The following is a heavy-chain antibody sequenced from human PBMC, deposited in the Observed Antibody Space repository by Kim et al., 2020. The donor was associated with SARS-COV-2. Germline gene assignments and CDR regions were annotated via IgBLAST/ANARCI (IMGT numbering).Heavy chain of an antibody. V-gene: IGHV3-53*01. J-gene: IGHJ4*02. CDR1: GFSVNTNY. Sequence: GGSLRLSCAGSGFSVNTNYMSWVRQAPGKGLEWVSVIDSGGTTYYADSVRGRFTISRDISKNTVYLQMHSLRAEDTAMYYCARDSAGGYDYLDYWGQGTLVTVSS. CDR2: IDSGGTT. CDR3: ARDSAGGYDYLDY. D-gene: IGHD5-12*01.